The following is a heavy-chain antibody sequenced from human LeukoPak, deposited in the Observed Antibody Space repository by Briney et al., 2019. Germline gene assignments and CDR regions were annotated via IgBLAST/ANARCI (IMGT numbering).Heavy chain of an antibody. V-gene: IGHV4-38-2*01. J-gene: IGHJ4*02. D-gene: IGHD3-10*01. CDR2: ISHSGIT. Sequence: PSETLSLTCAVSGYSIRSGHYWGWLRQPPGKGLGGFGSISHSGITEYNPSLKSRVTLSVDTAKNQFSLQLRSVTAADRALYSCASRGDYLKEGFDYWGKGTQVTVSS. CDR3: ASRGDYLKEGFDY. CDR1: GYSIRSGHY.